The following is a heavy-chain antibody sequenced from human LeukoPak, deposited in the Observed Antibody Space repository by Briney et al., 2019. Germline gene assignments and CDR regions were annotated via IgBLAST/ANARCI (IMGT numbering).Heavy chain of an antibody. CDR3: SRNYYGDSGGFFDY. CDR1: GFTFGDYA. V-gene: IGHV3-49*04. D-gene: IGHD4-17*01. Sequence: PGGSLRLSCTASGFTFGDYAMSWVRQAPGKGLEWVGFIRSKAYGGTTEYAASVKGRLTISREDSKSIAYLQMNSLKTEDTALYYCSRNYYGDSGGFFDYWGQGTLVTVSS. CDR2: IRSKAYGGTT. J-gene: IGHJ4*02.